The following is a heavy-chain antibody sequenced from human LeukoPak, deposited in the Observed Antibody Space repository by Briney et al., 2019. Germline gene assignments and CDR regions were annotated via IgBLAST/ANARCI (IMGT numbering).Heavy chain of an antibody. CDR1: GDSISRSSYY. D-gene: IGHD4-17*01. Sequence: SETLSLTCIVSGDSISRSSYYWGWIRQPPGKGLEWIGSIYYSGSTYYNPSLKSRVTISVDTSKNQFSLKLSSVTAADTAVYYCARVTSVLRGDYGFDPWGQGTLVTVSS. J-gene: IGHJ5*02. V-gene: IGHV4-39*07. CDR2: IYYSGST. CDR3: ARVTSVLRGDYGFDP.